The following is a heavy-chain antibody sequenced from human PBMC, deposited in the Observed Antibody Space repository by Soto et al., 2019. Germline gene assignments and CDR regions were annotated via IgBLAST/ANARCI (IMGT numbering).Heavy chain of an antibody. J-gene: IGHJ3*02. Sequence: SETLSLTCAVYGGSFSGSYWNWIRQPPGKGLEWIGEINQSGSTNYNPSLKSRVTISVDTSKNQFSLKLSSVTAADSAVYYCARVVGSSGWYYGSSDIWGPGTMVTVSS. CDR2: INQSGST. CDR3: ARVVGSSGWYYGSSDI. V-gene: IGHV4-34*01. CDR1: GGSFSGSY. D-gene: IGHD6-19*01.